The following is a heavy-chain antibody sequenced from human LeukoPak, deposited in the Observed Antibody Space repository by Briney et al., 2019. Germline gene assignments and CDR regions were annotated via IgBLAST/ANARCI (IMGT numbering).Heavy chain of an antibody. J-gene: IGHJ4*02. Sequence: PSETLSLTCAVSGGSISSSNWWSWVRQPPGKGLEWIGEIYHSGSTNYNPSLKSRVTISVDTSKNQFSLKLSSVTAADTAVYYCARGMGYSTPFDYWGQGTLVTVSS. CDR3: ARGMGYSTPFDY. D-gene: IGHD6-13*01. CDR2: IYHSGST. V-gene: IGHV4-4*02. CDR1: GGSISSSNW.